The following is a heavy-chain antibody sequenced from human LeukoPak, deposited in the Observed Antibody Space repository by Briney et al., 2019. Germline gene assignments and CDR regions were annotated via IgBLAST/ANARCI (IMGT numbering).Heavy chain of an antibody. CDR3: ARVSVDYGDYIDY. J-gene: IGHJ4*02. CDR2: IIPILGIA. CDR1: GGTFSSYG. Sequence: SVKVSCKASGGTFSSYGVSWVRQAPGQGLEWMGRIIPILGIANYAQKFQGRVTITADKSTNTAYMELSSLRSEDTAVYYCARVSVDYGDYIDYWGQGTLVTVSS. V-gene: IGHV1-69*04. D-gene: IGHD4-17*01.